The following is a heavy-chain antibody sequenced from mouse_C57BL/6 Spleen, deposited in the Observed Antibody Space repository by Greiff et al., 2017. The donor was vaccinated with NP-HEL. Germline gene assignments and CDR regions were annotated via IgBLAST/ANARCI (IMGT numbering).Heavy chain of an antibody. Sequence: EVKVVESGEGLVKPGGSLKLSCAASGFTFSSYAMSWVRQTPEKRLEWVAYISSGGDYIYYADTVKGRFTISRDNARNTLYLQMSSLKSEDTAMYYCTRSGYYGSYAMDYWGQGTSVTVSS. CDR2: ISSGGDYI. V-gene: IGHV5-9-1*02. J-gene: IGHJ4*01. D-gene: IGHD1-1*01. CDR1: GFTFSSYA. CDR3: TRSGYYGSYAMDY.